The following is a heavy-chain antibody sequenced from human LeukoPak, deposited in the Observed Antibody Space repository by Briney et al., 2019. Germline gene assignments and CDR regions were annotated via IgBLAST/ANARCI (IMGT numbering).Heavy chain of an antibody. Sequence: ASVKVSCKASGYTFTSYAMHWVRQAPGQRLEWMGWINAGNGNTKYSQKFQGRVTITRDTSASTAYMELSSLRSDDTAVYYCARGATIFGVVTLFDYWGQGTLVTVSS. CDR3: ARGATIFGVVTLFDY. J-gene: IGHJ4*02. V-gene: IGHV1-3*01. CDR1: GYTFTSYA. D-gene: IGHD3-3*01. CDR2: INAGNGNT.